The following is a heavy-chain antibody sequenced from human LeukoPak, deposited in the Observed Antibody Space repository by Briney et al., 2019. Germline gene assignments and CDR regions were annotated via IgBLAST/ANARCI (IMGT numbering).Heavy chain of an antibody. CDR1: GGSFSGYY. J-gene: IGHJ2*01. D-gene: IGHD1-7*01. Sequence: ASETLSLTCAVYGGSFSGYYWSWIRQPPGKGLEWIGEINHSGSTNYNPSLKSRVTISVDTSKNQFSLKLSSVTAADTAVYYCARYNWNYARDNWYFDLWGRGTLVTVSS. CDR3: ARYNWNYARDNWYFDL. V-gene: IGHV4-34*01. CDR2: INHSGST.